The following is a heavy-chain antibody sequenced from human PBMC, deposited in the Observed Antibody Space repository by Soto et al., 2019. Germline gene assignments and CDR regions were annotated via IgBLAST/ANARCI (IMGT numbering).Heavy chain of an antibody. J-gene: IGHJ4*02. V-gene: IGHV1-69*13. D-gene: IGHD6-25*01. CDR1: GGTFNNYP. CDR3: AHRVGSRGSFDY. Sequence: GASVKVSCKASGGTFNNYPITWVRQAPGEGLEWMGGSIPIFGTANYAQKFQGRVTISVDESTSTAYMELSSLRSEDTAVYYCAHRVGSRGSFDYWGQGTLVTVSS. CDR2: SIPIFGTA.